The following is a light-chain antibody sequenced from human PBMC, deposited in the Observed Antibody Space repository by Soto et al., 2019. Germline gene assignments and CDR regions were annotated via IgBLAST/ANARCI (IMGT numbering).Light chain of an antibody. CDR2: EVS. V-gene: IGLV2-8*01. Sequence: QSVLTQPPSASGSPGMSVTLSCSGTDNDVGRYDYVSWYQQHPGKAPKLLIYEVSKRPSGVPDRFSASKSGNTASLTVSGLQGEDEADYYCMSYVGGNSVAFGGVTKLTVL. J-gene: IGLJ2*01. CDR1: DNDVGRYDY. CDR3: MSYVGGNSVA.